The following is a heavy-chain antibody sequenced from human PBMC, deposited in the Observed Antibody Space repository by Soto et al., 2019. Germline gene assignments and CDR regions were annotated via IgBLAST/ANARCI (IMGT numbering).Heavy chain of an antibody. D-gene: IGHD2-21*02. V-gene: IGHV4-59*02. CDR3: ARVFPSYCGGDCSYFDS. J-gene: IGHJ4*02. CDR1: GGSVNSYY. Sequence: SETLSLTCTVSGGSVNSYYWSWIRQPPGKGLEWIGYIFYSGSTKSNPSLKSRFTMSVDMSKNQFSLRLTSVPAADTAVYYCARVFPSYCGGDCSYFDSWGQGTLVTVSS. CDR2: IFYSGST.